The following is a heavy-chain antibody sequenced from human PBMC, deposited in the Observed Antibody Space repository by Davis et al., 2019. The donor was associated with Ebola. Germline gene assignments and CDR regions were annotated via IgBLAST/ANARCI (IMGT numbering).Heavy chain of an antibody. V-gene: IGHV6-1*01. CDR2: TYYNSKWYD. J-gene: IGHJ4*02. CDR1: GDSVSINNGG. Sequence: PSETLSLTCAISGDSVSINNGGWNWIRQSPSRGLEWLGRTYYNSKWYDDYAVSVKGRITINPDTSKNQFSLQLNSVTPEDTAVYYCAKGWLRSGFDSWGQGTLVTVSS. D-gene: IGHD5-12*01. CDR3: AKGWLRSGFDS.